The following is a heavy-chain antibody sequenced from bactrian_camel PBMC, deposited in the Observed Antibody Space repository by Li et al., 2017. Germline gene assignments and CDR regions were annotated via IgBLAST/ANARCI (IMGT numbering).Heavy chain of an antibody. CDR1: GPTRPLYC. V-gene: IGHV3-3*01. J-gene: IGHJ6*01. Sequence: VQLVESGGGSEQAEGSLRLSCAASGPTRPLYCMAWFRQASGKEREGVAAVHTSSGDTYLAASVKGRFTISQDNAKNTVYLQMNSLKPEDTAIYYCAAATNWKNGWSWLRPDVFGYWGQGTQVTVS. D-gene: IGHD3*01. CDR3: AAATNWKNGWSWLRPDVFGY. CDR2: VHTSSGDT.